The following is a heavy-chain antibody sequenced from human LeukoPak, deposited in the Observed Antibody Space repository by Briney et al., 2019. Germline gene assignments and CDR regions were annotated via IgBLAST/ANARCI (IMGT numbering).Heavy chain of an antibody. Sequence: SGPTLFKPTQPLTLTCTFSGFSLSTSGVGVGWIRQPPGKALEWPALIYWNDDKRYSPSLKSRLTITKDTSKNQVVLTMNNMDPVDTATYYCGHTYFGFGNNRHGQPRLYYLDSWGQGTLVTVSS. V-gene: IGHV2-5*01. CDR2: IYWNDDK. D-gene: IGHD3-10*01. CDR3: GHTYFGFGNNRHGQPRLYYLDS. J-gene: IGHJ4*02. CDR1: GFSLSTSGVG.